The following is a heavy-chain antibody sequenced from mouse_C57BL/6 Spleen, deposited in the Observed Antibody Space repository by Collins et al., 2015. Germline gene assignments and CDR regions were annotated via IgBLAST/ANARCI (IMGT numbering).Heavy chain of an antibody. D-gene: IGHD6-1*01. CDR3: TGGPNPAWFAY. V-gene: IGHV6-3*01. J-gene: IGHJ3*01. CDR1: GFTFSNYW. Sequence: EVKLEESGGGLVQPGGSMKLSCVASGFTFSNYWMNWVRQSPEKGLEWVAQIRLKSDNYATHYAESVKGRFTISRDDSKSSVYLQMNNLRAEDTGIYYCTGGPNPAWFAYWGQGTLVTVSA. CDR2: IRLKSDNYAT.